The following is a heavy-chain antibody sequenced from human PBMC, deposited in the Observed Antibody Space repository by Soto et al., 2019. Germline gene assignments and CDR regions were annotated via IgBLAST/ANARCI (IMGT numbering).Heavy chain of an antibody. V-gene: IGHV1-18*01. CDR3: ARVWDIVVVPAAMETNWFDP. J-gene: IGHJ5*02. Sequence: ASVKVSCKVSGYTFTSYGISWVRQAPGQGLEWMGWISAYNGNTNYAQKLQGRVTMTTDTSTSTAYMELRSLRSDDTAVYYCARVWDIVVVPAAMETNWFDPWGQGTLVTVSS. CDR2: ISAYNGNT. D-gene: IGHD2-2*01. CDR1: GYTFTSYG.